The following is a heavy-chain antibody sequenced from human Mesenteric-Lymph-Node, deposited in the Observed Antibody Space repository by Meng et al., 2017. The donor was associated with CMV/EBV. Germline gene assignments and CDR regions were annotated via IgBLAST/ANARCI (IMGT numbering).Heavy chain of an antibody. Sequence: GESLKISCAASGFTFSNYGMHWVRQAPGKGLEWVAFIYYDGSKKYYADSVKGRFTISRDNSKNTLYLEINSLRTEDTAVYYCARGGDYVWGSYRYSYYGMDVWGQGTTVTVSS. CDR3: ARGGDYVWGSYRYSYYGMDV. V-gene: IGHV3-30*02. CDR1: GFTFSNYG. D-gene: IGHD3-16*02. CDR2: IYYDGSKK. J-gene: IGHJ6*02.